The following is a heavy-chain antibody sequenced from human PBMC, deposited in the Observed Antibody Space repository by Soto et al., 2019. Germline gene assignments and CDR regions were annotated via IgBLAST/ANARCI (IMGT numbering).Heavy chain of an antibody. CDR3: ARPQQPRGAFDI. J-gene: IGHJ3*02. D-gene: IGHD6-13*01. CDR2: ISAYNGNT. V-gene: IGHV1-18*01. CDR1: GYTFTSYG. Sequence: ASVNVSCKASGYTFTSYGISWVRQAPGQGLEWMGWISAYNGNTNYAQKLQGRVTMTTDTSTSTAYMELRSLRSDDTAVYYCARPQQPRGAFDIWGQGTMVTVSS.